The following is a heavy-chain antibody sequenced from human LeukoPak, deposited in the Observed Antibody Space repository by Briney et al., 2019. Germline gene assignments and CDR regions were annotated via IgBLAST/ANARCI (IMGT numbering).Heavy chain of an antibody. J-gene: IGHJ4*02. Sequence: SETLSLTCTVSGGSISSYYWSWIRQPAGKGLEWIGRIYTSGSTNYNPSLKSRVTISVDTSKNQFSLKLNSVTAADTAVYYCARGSTIFGVVIPPGYWGQGTLVTVSS. CDR1: GGSISSYY. D-gene: IGHD3-3*01. CDR3: ARGSTIFGVVIPPGY. V-gene: IGHV4-4*07. CDR2: IYTSGST.